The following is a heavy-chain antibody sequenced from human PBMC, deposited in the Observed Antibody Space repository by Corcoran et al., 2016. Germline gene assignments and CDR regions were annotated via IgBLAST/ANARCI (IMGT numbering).Heavy chain of an antibody. CDR1: GGSISGSSQF. V-gene: IGHV4-39*07. J-gene: IGHJ4*02. CDR3: ARGGYRFSSWFY. Sequence: QLQLQESGPGLVKPSETLSLTCTVSGGSISGSSQFWGWIRQPPGRGLEWIGSIFHSGSTYYNPSLKGRVTISVDTSKNPFSLKLTSVTAADTAFYYFARGGYRFSSWFYWGQGTLVTVSS. D-gene: IGHD5-18*01. CDR2: IFHSGST.